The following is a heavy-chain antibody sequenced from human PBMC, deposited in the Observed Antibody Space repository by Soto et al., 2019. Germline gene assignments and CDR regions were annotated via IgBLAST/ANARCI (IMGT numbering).Heavy chain of an antibody. CDR1: GGSISSGGYY. D-gene: IGHD3-3*01. J-gene: IGHJ4*02. CDR3: AREVSDFWSGYPDY. Sequence: QVQLQESGPGLVKPSQTLSLTCTVSGGSISSGGYYWSWIRQHPGKGLEWIGYIYYSGSTYYNPSLKSRVTISVDTSKNQFALKLSAVTAADTAVYYCAREVSDFWSGYPDYWGQGTLVTVSS. CDR2: IYYSGST. V-gene: IGHV4-31*03.